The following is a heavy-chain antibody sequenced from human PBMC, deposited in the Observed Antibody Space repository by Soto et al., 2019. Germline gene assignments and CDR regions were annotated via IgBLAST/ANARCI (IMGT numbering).Heavy chain of an antibody. Sequence: SETLSLTCTVSGGSISSYYWSWIRQPPGKGLEWIGYIYYSGSTNYNPSLKSRVTISVDTSKNQFSLKLSSVTAADTAVYYCARVGYDFWSGSNWIDPWGQGTLVTVSS. D-gene: IGHD3-3*01. V-gene: IGHV4-59*01. CDR3: ARVGYDFWSGSNWIDP. CDR1: GGSISSYY. J-gene: IGHJ5*02. CDR2: IYYSGST.